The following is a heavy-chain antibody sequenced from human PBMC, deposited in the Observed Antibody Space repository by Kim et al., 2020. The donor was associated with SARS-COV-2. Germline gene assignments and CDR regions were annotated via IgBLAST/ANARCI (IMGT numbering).Heavy chain of an antibody. Sequence: GGSLRLSCAASGFTFGDFYMTWVRQAPGKGLECVSFISPTSEYTNYGDSVKGRFTISRDNAKNSLYLEMSSLRPDDMAVYYCVRDERGLLAMHVWGQGST. D-gene: IGHD2-15*01. CDR3: VRDERGLLAMHV. CDR2: ISPTSEYT. CDR1: GFTFGDFY. J-gene: IGHJ6*02. V-gene: IGHV3-11*05.